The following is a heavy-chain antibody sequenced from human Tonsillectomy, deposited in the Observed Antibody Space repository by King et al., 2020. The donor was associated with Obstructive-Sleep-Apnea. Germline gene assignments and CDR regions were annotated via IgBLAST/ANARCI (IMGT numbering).Heavy chain of an antibody. CDR1: GFTFSSYS. Sequence: VQLVESGGGLVQPGGSLRLSCAASGFTFSSYSMNWVRQAPGKGLGWVSYISSSSSTIHYADSVKGRFTISRDNAKNSLYLQMNSLRAEDTAVYYCARVLTDWYYFDYWGQGTLVTVSS. V-gene: IGHV3-48*04. CDR3: ARVLTDWYYFDY. CDR2: ISSSSSTI. J-gene: IGHJ4*02. D-gene: IGHD3-9*01.